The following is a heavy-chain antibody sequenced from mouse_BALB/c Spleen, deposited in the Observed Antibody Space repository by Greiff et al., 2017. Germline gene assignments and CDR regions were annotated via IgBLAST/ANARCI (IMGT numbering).Heavy chain of an antibody. CDR1: GYAFSSSW. D-gene: IGHD2-4*01. CDR2: IYPGDGDT. V-gene: IGHV1-82*01. J-gene: IGHJ3*01. Sequence: QVQLQQSGPELVKPGASVKISCKASGYAFSSSWMNWVKQRPGQGLEWIGRIYPGDGDTNYNGKFKGKATLTADKSSSTAYMQLSSLTSVDSAVYFCATIYYDYEGFAYWGQGTLVTVSA. CDR3: ATIYYDYEGFAY.